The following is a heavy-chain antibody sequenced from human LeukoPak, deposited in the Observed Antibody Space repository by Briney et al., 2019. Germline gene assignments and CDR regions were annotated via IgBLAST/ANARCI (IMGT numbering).Heavy chain of an antibody. CDR1: GFTFDDSV. V-gene: IGHV3-20*04. CDR2: INWNGGST. D-gene: IGHD3-22*01. CDR3: AKEYYYDSSGYPN. Sequence: GGSLRLSCAASGFTFDDSVMSWVRQAPGKGLEWASGINWNGGSTGYADSVKGRFTISRDNSKNTLYLQMNSLRAEDTAVYYCAKEYYYDSSGYPNWGQGTLVTVSS. J-gene: IGHJ4*02.